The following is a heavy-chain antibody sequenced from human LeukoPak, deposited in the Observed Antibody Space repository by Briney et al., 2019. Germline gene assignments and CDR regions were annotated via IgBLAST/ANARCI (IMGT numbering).Heavy chain of an antibody. D-gene: IGHD3-10*01. Sequence: GGSLRLSCAASGFTVSSDYMSWVRQPAGKGLEWVSVIYSGGTTFYADSVKGRFTISRGNSKNTLYLQMNSLRADDTAVYYCTKLKGWYGEGYFDYWGQGTLVTVSS. V-gene: IGHV3-53*01. CDR3: TKLKGWYGEGYFDY. CDR1: GFTVSSDY. CDR2: IYSGGTT. J-gene: IGHJ4*02.